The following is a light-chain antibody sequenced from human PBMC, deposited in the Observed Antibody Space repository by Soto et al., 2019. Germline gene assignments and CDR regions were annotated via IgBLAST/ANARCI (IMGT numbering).Light chain of an antibody. V-gene: IGKV3-20*01. CDR1: QSVNSNY. CDR3: QQDYNLPWT. Sequence: EIVLTQSPGTLSLSPGERATLSCRASQSVNSNYLAWYQQKPGQAPRLLMYGASSRATGIPDRFSGSGSETDFTLTISSLQPEDFAVYYCQQDYNLPWTFGHGTKVDIK. J-gene: IGKJ1*01. CDR2: GAS.